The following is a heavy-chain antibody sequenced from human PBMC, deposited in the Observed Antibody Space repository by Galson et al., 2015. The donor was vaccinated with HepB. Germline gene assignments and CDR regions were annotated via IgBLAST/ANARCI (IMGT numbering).Heavy chain of an antibody. CDR2: ISYDGSNK. V-gene: IGHV3-30-3*01. D-gene: IGHD3-3*01. J-gene: IGHJ4*02. Sequence: SLRLSCAASGFAFSSYAMHWVRQAPGKGLEWVAVISYDGSNKYYADSVKGRFTISRDNSKNTLYLQMNSLRAEDTAVYYCARARWVLRFLEWLPPPDYWGQGTLVTVSS. CDR3: ARARWVLRFLEWLPPPDY. CDR1: GFAFSSYA.